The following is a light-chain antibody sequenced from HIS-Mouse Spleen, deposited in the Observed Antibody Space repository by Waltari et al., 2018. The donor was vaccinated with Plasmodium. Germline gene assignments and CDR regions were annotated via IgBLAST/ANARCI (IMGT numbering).Light chain of an antibody. J-gene: IGLJ2*01. CDR3: SSYAGSNNLV. V-gene: IGLV2-8*01. Sequence: QSALTQPPSASGSPGPSVTLSCTGTSRDVGGYYYVSWYQQHPGQAPKLMIYEVSKRPSGVPDRFSGSKSGNTASLTVSGLQAEDEADYYCSSYAGSNNLVFGGGTKLTVL. CDR2: EVS. CDR1: SRDVGGYYY.